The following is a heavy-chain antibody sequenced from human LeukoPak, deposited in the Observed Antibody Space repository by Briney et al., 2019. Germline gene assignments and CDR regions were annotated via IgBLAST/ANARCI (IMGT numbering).Heavy chain of an antibody. V-gene: IGHV4-34*01. CDR3: TRETSQKGAHYMDV. CDR2: INHSGST. Sequence: SETLSLTCGVDGGSFSGYYWNWIRQPPGKGLEWIGEINHSGSTNYNPSLKRRVTISVDTSKNQFSLKLSSVTAADTAVYYCTRETSQKGAHYMDVWGKGTTVTISS. D-gene: IGHD3-16*01. CDR1: GGSFSGYY. J-gene: IGHJ6*03.